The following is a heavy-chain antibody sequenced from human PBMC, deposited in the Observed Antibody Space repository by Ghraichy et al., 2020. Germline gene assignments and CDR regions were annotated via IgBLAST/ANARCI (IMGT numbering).Heavy chain of an antibody. Sequence: SETLSLTCTVSGGSISSYYWSWIRQPPGKGLEWIGYIYYSGSTNYNPSLKSRVTISVDTSKNQFSLKLSSVTAADTAVYYCARWRQLGDWFDPWGQGTLVTVSS. D-gene: IGHD6-13*01. CDR3: ARWRQLGDWFDP. CDR2: IYYSGST. V-gene: IGHV4-59*01. CDR1: GGSISSYY. J-gene: IGHJ5*02.